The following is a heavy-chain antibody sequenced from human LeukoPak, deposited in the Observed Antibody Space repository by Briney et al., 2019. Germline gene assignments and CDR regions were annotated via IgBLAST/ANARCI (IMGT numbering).Heavy chain of an antibody. D-gene: IGHD3-22*01. CDR3: ARGPQNYDSSGYLNY. Sequence: GGSLRLSCAASGFTFRSYWMHWVRQAPGKGLVWVSRINCDGSSTSYADSVKGRFTISRDNAKNTLFLQTNSLRAEDTAVYYCARGPQNYDSSGYLNYWGQGTLVTVSS. V-gene: IGHV3-74*01. CDR2: INCDGSST. CDR1: GFTFRSYW. J-gene: IGHJ4*02.